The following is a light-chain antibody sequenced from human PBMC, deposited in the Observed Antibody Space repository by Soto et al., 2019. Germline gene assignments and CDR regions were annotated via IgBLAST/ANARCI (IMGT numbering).Light chain of an antibody. J-gene: IGLJ1*01. CDR1: SSDVGGYNY. Sequence: QSVLTQPASVSGSPGQSITISCTGTSSDVGGYNYVSWYQQYPGKAPKLMIYDVSYRPSGASNRLSGSRSGNTASLTISGLQAAVEADYYCSSYTSSSTLVFGTGTKVTVL. V-gene: IGLV2-14*01. CDR2: DVS. CDR3: SSYTSSSTLV.